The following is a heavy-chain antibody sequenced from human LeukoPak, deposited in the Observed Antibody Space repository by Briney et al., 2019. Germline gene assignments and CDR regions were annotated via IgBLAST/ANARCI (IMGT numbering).Heavy chain of an antibody. V-gene: IGHV4-34*01. J-gene: IGHJ4*02. CDR3: ARYYYDSSGYWYFDY. CDR1: GGSFSGYY. Sequence: SETLSLTCAVYGGSFSGYYRSWIRQPPGKGLEWIGEINHSGSTNYNPSLKSRVTISVDTSKNQFSLKLSSVTAADTAVYYCARYYYDSSGYWYFDYWGQGTLVTVSS. D-gene: IGHD3-22*01. CDR2: INHSGST.